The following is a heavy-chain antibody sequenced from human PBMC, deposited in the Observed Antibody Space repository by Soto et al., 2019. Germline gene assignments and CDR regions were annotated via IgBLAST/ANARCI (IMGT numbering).Heavy chain of an antibody. V-gene: IGHV3-33*01. CDR3: ARGELFGSGSYYYYYYGMDV. Sequence: PGGSLRLSCAVSGLTFSSYGRNWVRQAPGKGLEWVAVIWYDGSNKYYADSVKGRITISRDNSKNTLYLQMNSLRAEDTAVYYCARGELFGSGSYYYYYYGMDVWGQGTTVTV. CDR2: IWYDGSNK. D-gene: IGHD1-26*01. J-gene: IGHJ6*02. CDR1: GLTFSSYG.